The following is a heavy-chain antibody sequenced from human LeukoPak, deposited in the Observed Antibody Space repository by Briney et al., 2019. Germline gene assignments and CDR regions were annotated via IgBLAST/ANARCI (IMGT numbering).Heavy chain of an antibody. D-gene: IGHD2-21*02. CDR2: IYHGGSA. CDR1: GYSISSGYF. Sequence: SETLSLTCTVSGYSISSGYFWGWIRQPPGKGLEWIGNIYHGGSAHYSPSLKSRVTMLVDTSKNQFSLRLSSATAADTAVYYCARYSYCGGDCYDAFDIWGQGTMVTVSS. J-gene: IGHJ3*02. V-gene: IGHV4-38-2*02. CDR3: ARYSYCGGDCYDAFDI.